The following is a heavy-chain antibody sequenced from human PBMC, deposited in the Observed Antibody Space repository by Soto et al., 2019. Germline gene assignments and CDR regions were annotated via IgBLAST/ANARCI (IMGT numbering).Heavy chain of an antibody. D-gene: IGHD6-13*01. CDR2: MNPISGAT. Sequence: QVQLVQSGAEVEQSGASVKVSCKASGYDFTAYDINWVRQASGQGLEWMGWMNPISGATGSPRRFQGRASMTRNPATATAYLELTSLRSDDSAVYYCGRGPSPRAPAGGTPYYYAMDVWGQGTTVTVSS. J-gene: IGHJ6*02. V-gene: IGHV1-8*02. CDR1: GYDFTAYD. CDR3: GRGPSPRAPAGGTPYYYAMDV.